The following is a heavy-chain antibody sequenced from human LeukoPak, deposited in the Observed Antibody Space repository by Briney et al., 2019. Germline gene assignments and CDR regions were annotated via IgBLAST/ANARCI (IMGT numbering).Heavy chain of an antibody. V-gene: IGHV4-39*07. CDR1: GGSISSSSYY. CDR3: ARDTRDAFDI. Sequence: PSETLSLTCTVSGGSISSSSYYWGWVRQPPGKGLEWIGSIYYSGSTYYNPSLKSRVTISVDTSKNQFSLKLSSVTAADTAVYYCARDTRDAFDIWGQGTMVTVSS. CDR2: IYYSGST. J-gene: IGHJ3*02.